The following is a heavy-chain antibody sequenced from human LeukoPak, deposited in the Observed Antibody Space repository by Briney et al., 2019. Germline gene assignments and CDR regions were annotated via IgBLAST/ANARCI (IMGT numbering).Heavy chain of an antibody. CDR1: GFTFSSYS. V-gene: IGHV3-48*01. Sequence: GGSLRLSCAASGFTFSSYSLNWVRQAPGKGLEWVSYISSSSGTMYYADSVKGRFTISRDSAKNSLYLQMNSLRVDDTAVYYCARDDVGYFDYWGQGTPVTVSS. J-gene: IGHJ4*02. D-gene: IGHD1-26*01. CDR3: ARDDVGYFDY. CDR2: ISSSSGTM.